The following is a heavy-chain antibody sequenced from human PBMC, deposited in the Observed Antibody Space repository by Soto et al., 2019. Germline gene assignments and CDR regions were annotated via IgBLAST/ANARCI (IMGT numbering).Heavy chain of an antibody. D-gene: IGHD5-12*01. CDR1: GYRCTHYW. Sequence: PGDPLNGYDKCSGYRCTHYWIGWVRQMPGKGLEWMGIIYPGDSDTRYSPSFQGQVTISADKSISTAYLQWSSLKASDTAMYYCARVAYWGPGTQVNVSS. V-gene: IGHV5-51*01. CDR3: ARVAY. J-gene: IGHJ4*02. CDR2: IYPGDSDT.